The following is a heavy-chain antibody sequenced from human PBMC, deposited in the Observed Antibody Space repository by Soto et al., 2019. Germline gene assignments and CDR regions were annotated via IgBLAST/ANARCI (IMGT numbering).Heavy chain of an antibody. CDR2: IYYSGST. D-gene: IGHD6-19*01. Sequence: SETLSLTCTVSGGSISSSSYYWGWIRQPPGKGLEWIGSIYYSGSTYYNPSLKSRVTISVDTSKNQFSLKLSSVTAADTAVYYCARWAQWLDYFDYWGQGTLVTVSS. J-gene: IGHJ4*02. V-gene: IGHV4-39*01. CDR3: ARWAQWLDYFDY. CDR1: GGSISSSSYY.